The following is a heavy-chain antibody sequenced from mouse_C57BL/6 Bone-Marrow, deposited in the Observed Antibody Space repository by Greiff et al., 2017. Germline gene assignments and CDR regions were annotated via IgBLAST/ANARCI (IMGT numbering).Heavy chain of an antibody. J-gene: IGHJ4*01. V-gene: IGHV1-19*01. D-gene: IGHD3-2*02. CDR2: INPYNGGT. CDR1: GYTFTDYY. Sequence: DVQLQESGPVLVKPGASVKMSCKASGYTFTDYYMNWVKQSHGKSLEWIGVINPYNGGTSYNQKFKGKATLTVDKSSSTAYMELNSLTSEDSAVYYCARGELRPYAMDYWGQGTSVTVSS. CDR3: ARGELRPYAMDY.